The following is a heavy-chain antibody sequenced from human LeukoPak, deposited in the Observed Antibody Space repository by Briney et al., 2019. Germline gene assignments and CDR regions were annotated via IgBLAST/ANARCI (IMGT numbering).Heavy chain of an antibody. CDR2: IIPILGIA. J-gene: IGHJ2*01. D-gene: IGHD2-21*01. V-gene: IGHV1-69*02. Sequence: GASVKVSCKASGGTFSSYTISWVRQAPGQGLEWMGRIIPILGIANYAQKFQGRVTITADKSTSTAYMELSSLRSEDTAVYYCARGRLSQAYCGGDCYSGEYWYFDLWGRGTLVTVSS. CDR3: ARGRLSQAYCGGDCYSGEYWYFDL. CDR1: GGTFSSYT.